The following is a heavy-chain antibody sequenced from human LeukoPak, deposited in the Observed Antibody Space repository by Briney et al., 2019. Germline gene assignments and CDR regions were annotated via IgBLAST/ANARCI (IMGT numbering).Heavy chain of an antibody. J-gene: IGHJ4*02. Sequence: SETLSLTCTVSGGSISSSSYYWGWIRQPPGKGLEWIGSIYYSGSTYYNPSLKSRVTISVDTSKNQFSLKLSSVTAADTAVYYCAREQRARALDYWGQGTLVTVSS. CDR2: IYYSGST. CDR1: GGSISSSSYY. V-gene: IGHV4-39*07. CDR3: AREQRARALDY. D-gene: IGHD5-24*01.